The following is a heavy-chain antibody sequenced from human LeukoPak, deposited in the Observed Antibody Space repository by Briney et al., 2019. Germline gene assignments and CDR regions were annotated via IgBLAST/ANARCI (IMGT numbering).Heavy chain of an antibody. V-gene: IGHV1-46*01. D-gene: IGHD5-24*01. CDR2: INPSGGST. CDR3: ARDSGRWSPAYYMDV. Sequence: ASVKVSCKASGYTFTSYYMHWVRQAPGQGLEWMGIINPSGGSTSYAQKFQGRVTVTRDTSTSTVYMELSSLRSEDTAVYYCARDSGRWSPAYYMDVWGKGTTVTVSS. CDR1: GYTFTSYY. J-gene: IGHJ6*03.